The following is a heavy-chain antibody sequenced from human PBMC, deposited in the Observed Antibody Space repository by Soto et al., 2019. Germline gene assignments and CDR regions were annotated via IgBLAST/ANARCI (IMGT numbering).Heavy chain of an antibody. CDR2: INHSGSA. CDR1: GGSFSGYY. V-gene: IGHV4-34*01. J-gene: IGHJ6*02. D-gene: IGHD6-6*01. CDR3: ASIAARNYYGMDV. Sequence: SETLSLTCAVYGGSFSGYYWSWIRQPPGKGLEWIGEINHSGSANYNPSLKSRVTISVDTSKNQFSLKLSSVTAADTAVYYCASIAARNYYGMDVWGQGTTVTVSS.